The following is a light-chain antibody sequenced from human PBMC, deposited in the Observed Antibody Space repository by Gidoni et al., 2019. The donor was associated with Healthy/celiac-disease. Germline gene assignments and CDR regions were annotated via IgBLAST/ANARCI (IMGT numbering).Light chain of an antibody. CDR1: SSNIGSNT. CDR2: SNN. Sequence: QSVLTQPPSAAGTPGQRVTISCSGSSSNIGSNTVNWYQQRPGTAPKLLIYSNNQRHSGVPARFSGSKSGTSASLAISGLQSEDEADYYCAAWDDSLNGWVFGGGTKLTVL. J-gene: IGLJ3*02. CDR3: AAWDDSLNGWV. V-gene: IGLV1-44*01.